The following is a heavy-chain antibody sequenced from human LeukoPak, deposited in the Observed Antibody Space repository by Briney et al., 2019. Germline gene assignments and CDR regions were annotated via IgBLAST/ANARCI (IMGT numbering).Heavy chain of an antibody. CDR3: VRGTSRDYGYGGDDPY. J-gene: IGHJ4*02. Sequence: GGSLRLSCAVSGFTFSTYWMHWVRQAPGKGLVWVSRISRDGTSRTYPDCVMGRFTISRDRARNTLYLQMDSLRAEDTAVYYCVRGTSRDYGYGGDDPYWGQGTLVIVSS. V-gene: IGHV3-74*01. CDR1: GFTFSTYW. D-gene: IGHD2-21*02. CDR2: ISRDGTSR.